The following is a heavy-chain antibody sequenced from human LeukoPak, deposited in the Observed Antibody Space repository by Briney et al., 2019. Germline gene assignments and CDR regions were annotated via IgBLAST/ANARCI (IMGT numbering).Heavy chain of an antibody. CDR3: AKMIPATPDYFTT. CDR1: GDSMRSSDW. Sequence: PSGTLSLACAVSGDSMRSSDWWTWVRQSPGKRLEWIGEIHHSGNTNYNPSLESRVTISVDQSKNQFSLNLTSVTAADTAIYYCAKMIPATPDYFTTGARESWSPSLQ. V-gene: IGHV4-4*02. D-gene: IGHD2-15*01. CDR2: IHHSGNT. J-gene: IGHJ4*02.